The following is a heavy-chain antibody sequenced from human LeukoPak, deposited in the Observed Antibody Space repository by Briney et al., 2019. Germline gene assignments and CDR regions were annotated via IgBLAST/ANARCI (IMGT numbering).Heavy chain of an antibody. D-gene: IGHD3-3*01. CDR3: AKTSYYDFWSGYSHFDY. J-gene: IGHJ4*02. V-gene: IGHV3-53*01. CDR2: IYSGGST. CDR1: GFTVSSNY. Sequence: GGSLRLSCAASGFTVSSNYMSWVRQAPGKGLEWVSVIYSGGSTYYADSVKGRFTISRDNSKNTLYLQMNSLRAEDTAVYYCAKTSYYDFWSGYSHFDYWGQGALVTVSS.